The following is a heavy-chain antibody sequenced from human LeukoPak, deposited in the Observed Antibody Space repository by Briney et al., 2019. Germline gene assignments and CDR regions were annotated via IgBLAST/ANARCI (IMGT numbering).Heavy chain of an antibody. V-gene: IGHV3-49*04. CDR2: IRNKANGGTA. CDR1: GFAFSDYA. D-gene: IGHD6-13*01. Sequence: PGGSLTLTCTASGFAFSDYALSWVRQAPGKGLEWVGFIRNKANGGTADYAASVKGRFTISRDDYKTIAYLQMNSLKTEDTAVYYCSRAYSTGWLGINDYWGQGALVTVSS. J-gene: IGHJ4*02. CDR3: SRAYSTGWLGINDY.